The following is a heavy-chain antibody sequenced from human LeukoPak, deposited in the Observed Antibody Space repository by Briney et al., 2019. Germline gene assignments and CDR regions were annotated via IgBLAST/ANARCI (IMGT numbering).Heavy chain of an antibody. CDR2: IYPGDSDT. Sequence: GESLKISCKGSGYSFTSYWIGWVRQMPGKGLEWMGIIYPGDSDTRYSPSFQGQVTISADKSISTAYLQWSSLKASDTAMYYCARHGTRRHSYGPVFDYWGQGTLVTVSS. J-gene: IGHJ4*02. D-gene: IGHD5-18*01. CDR1: GYSFTSYW. V-gene: IGHV5-51*01. CDR3: ARHGTRRHSYGPVFDY.